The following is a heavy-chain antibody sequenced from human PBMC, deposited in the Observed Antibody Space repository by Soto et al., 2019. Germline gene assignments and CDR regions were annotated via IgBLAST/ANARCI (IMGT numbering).Heavy chain of an antibody. CDR3: TQTSFDWLLVSYMDV. CDR1: GFTFGDYA. D-gene: IGHD3-9*01. V-gene: IGHV3-49*03. Sequence: GGSLRLSCRASGFTFGDYAMSWFRQAPGKGLEWVGFIRSKAYGGTAEYAASVKGRFTISRDDSESIAYLHMNSLKTEDTAVYYCTQTSFDWLLVSYMDVWGKGTTVTVSS. J-gene: IGHJ6*03. CDR2: IRSKAYGGTA.